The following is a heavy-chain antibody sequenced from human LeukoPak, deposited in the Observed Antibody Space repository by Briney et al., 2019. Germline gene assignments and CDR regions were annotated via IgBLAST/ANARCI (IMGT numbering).Heavy chain of an antibody. J-gene: IGHJ4*02. Sequence: SVKVSCKASGGTISSYAISWVRQAPGQGLEWMGRIIPIFAIANYAQKFQGRVTITADKSTNTAYMELSSLRSEDTAVYYCAREAARRGYYYDSSGYYLDYWGQGTLVTVSS. CDR1: GGTISSYA. D-gene: IGHD3-22*01. V-gene: IGHV1-69*04. CDR3: AREAARRGYYYDSSGYYLDY. CDR2: IIPIFAIA.